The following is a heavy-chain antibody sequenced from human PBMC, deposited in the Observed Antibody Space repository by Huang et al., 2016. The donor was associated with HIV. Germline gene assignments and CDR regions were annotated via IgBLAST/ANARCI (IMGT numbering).Heavy chain of an antibody. J-gene: IGHJ4*02. Sequence: QVQLKQWGAGLLKPSETLSLTCAVYGGAFRGSSWTWIRQFPGKGLEWIGDINHNGKIIYNPSLSARVTISKDTSKNHFSLHLTSVTAADTALYYCARGFNYYASDNLGVYYFDSWGLGTLVTVSP. CDR3: ARGFNYYASDNLGVYYFDS. V-gene: IGHV4-34*02. D-gene: IGHD3-10*01. CDR2: INHNGKI. CDR1: GGAFRGSS.